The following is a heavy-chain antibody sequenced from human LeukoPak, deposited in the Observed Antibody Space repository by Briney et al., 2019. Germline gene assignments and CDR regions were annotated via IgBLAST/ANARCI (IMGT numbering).Heavy chain of an antibody. J-gene: IGHJ4*02. CDR3: ARDRMNINGG. V-gene: IGHV3-74*01. Sequence: GGSLRLSCAASGFPFSSYWEYWVRQATGKGLVWVSRINSDGSSTTYADSVKGRFTISRDNAKNTLYLQMNSLRVEDTAVYYCARDRMNINGGWGQGTLVTVSS. D-gene: IGHD2/OR15-2a*01. CDR2: INSDGSST. CDR1: GFPFSSYW.